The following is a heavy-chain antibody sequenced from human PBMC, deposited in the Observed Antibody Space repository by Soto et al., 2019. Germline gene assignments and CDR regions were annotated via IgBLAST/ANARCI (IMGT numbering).Heavy chain of an antibody. CDR1: GSSISSSSYY. J-gene: IGHJ4*02. CDR2: IYYNGNT. D-gene: IGHD3-16*01. Sequence: QLRLQEAGPGLVKPSETLSLTCTVSGSSISSSSYYWGWIRQPPGKGPEWIGAIYYNGNTYYNPSLKSRVTMSVDTSKNQFFLKLSSATAADTAMYYCARQTGVFGHYFDYWGQGTLVTLSS. V-gene: IGHV4-39*01. CDR3: ARQTGVFGHYFDY.